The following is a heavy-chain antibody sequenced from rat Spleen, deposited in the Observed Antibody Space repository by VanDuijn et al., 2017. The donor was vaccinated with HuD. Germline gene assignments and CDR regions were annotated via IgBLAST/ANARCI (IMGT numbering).Heavy chain of an antibody. V-gene: IGHV5-29*01. J-gene: IGHJ1*01. D-gene: IGHD1-5*01. CDR3: ARHEGGKYRYNLLYWYFDF. CDR2: ISYDGSST. CDR1: GFTFSDYY. Sequence: EVQLVESDGGLVQPGRSLKLSCAASGFTFSDYYMAWVRQAPTKGLEWVATISYDGSSTYYRDSVKGRFTISRDNAKSTLYLQMDSLRSEDTATYYCARHEGGKYRYNLLYWYFDFWGPGTMVTVSS.